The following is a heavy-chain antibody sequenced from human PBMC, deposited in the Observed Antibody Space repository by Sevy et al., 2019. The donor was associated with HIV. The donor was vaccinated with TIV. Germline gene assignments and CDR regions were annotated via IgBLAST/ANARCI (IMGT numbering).Heavy chain of an antibody. Sequence: GGSLRLSCAASGFTLSSYAMSWVRQAPGKGLEWVSAISGSGGRTYYADSVKGRFTISRDNSKNTLYLQMNSLRAEDTAVYYCAKGCYSSSFFFFDYWSQGTLVTVSS. J-gene: IGHJ4*02. CDR1: GFTLSSYA. CDR3: AKGCYSSSFFFFDY. CDR2: ISGSGGRT. V-gene: IGHV3-23*01. D-gene: IGHD6-6*01.